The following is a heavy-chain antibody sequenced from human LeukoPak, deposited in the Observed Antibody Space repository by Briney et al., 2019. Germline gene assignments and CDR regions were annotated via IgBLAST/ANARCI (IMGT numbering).Heavy chain of an antibody. V-gene: IGHV1-46*01. J-gene: IGHJ6*03. CDR1: GFTFSSYG. CDR3: ARDGGSGSYYNPYYYYYMDV. CDR2: ISPSGGST. Sequence: GGSLRLSCAASGFTFSSYGMHWVRQAPGQGPEWMGVISPSGGSTTYAQKFQGRVTMTRDTSTSTVYMELSSLRSEDTAVYYCARDGGSGSYYNPYYYYYMDVWGKGTTVTISS. D-gene: IGHD3-10*01.